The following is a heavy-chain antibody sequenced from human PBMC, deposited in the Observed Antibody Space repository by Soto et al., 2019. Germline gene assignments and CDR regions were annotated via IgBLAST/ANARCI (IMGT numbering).Heavy chain of an antibody. J-gene: IGHJ6*03. Sequence: EVQLVESGGGLVKPGGSLRLSCAASGFTFSSYSMNWVRQAPGKGLEWVSSISSSSSYIYYADSVKGRFTISRDNAKNSLYLQMNSLRAEDTAVYYCARARYCSGGSCYGRAVAPYYYYMDVWGKGTTVTVSS. CDR2: ISSSSSYI. D-gene: IGHD2-15*01. CDR1: GFTFSSYS. V-gene: IGHV3-21*01. CDR3: ARARYCSGGSCYGRAVAPYYYYMDV.